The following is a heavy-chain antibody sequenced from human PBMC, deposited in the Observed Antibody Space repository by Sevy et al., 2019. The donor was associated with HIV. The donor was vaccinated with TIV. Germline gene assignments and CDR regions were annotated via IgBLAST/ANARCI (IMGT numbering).Heavy chain of an antibody. J-gene: IGHJ3*02. CDR1: GFVFSSYA. Sequence: GGSLRLSCTASGFVFSSYAMHWVRQAPGKGLEWVAFIAYDGSNKNYADSVKSRSTFSRDNSKNTLYLQRNSLGAEDTAVYYCARPRFLERLSSAAFDIWGQGTMVTVSS. CDR3: ARPRFLERLSSAAFDI. V-gene: IGHV3-30*04. D-gene: IGHD3-3*01. CDR2: IAYDGSNK.